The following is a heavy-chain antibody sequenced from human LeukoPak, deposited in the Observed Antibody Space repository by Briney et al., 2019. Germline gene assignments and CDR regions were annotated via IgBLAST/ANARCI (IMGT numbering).Heavy chain of an antibody. CDR2: ISYDGSNK. D-gene: IGHD5-24*01. J-gene: IGHJ4*02. CDR3: AKGGDGYNYGSYFDY. Sequence: GGSLRLSCAASGFTFSSYGMHWVRQAPGKGLEWVAVISYDGSNKYYADSVKGRFTISGDNSKNTLYLQMNSLRAEDTAVYYCAKGGDGYNYGSYFDYWGQGTLVTVSS. V-gene: IGHV3-30*18. CDR1: GFTFSSYG.